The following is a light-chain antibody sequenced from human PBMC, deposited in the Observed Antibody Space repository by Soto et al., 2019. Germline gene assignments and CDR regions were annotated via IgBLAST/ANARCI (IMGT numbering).Light chain of an antibody. J-gene: IGKJ1*01. V-gene: IGKV1-5*03. CDR2: KAS. CDR3: QHYNSSSEA. CDR1: QSISSW. Sequence: DIQMTQPPSTLPAYVGNRVTITSRASQSISSWLAWYQQKAGKAPKLLIYKASTLTSGVPSRFRGSGSRTECTLTISSLQPDDFATYYHQHYNSSSEAFGQGTQVDIK.